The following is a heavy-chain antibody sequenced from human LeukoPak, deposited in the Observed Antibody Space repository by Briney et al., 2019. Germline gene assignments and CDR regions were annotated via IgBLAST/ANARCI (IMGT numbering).Heavy chain of an antibody. V-gene: IGHV3-23*01. J-gene: IGHJ4*02. Sequence: GGSLRLSCAASGLTFSSYAMSWVRQAPGKGLEWVSAISGSGGSTYYADSVKGRFTISRDNSKNTLYLQMNSLRAEDKTVHYCAHPSGYYNGSGSYIDYWGQGTLVTVSS. CDR3: AHPSGYYNGSGSYIDY. CDR2: ISGSGGST. D-gene: IGHD3-10*01. CDR1: GLTFSSYA.